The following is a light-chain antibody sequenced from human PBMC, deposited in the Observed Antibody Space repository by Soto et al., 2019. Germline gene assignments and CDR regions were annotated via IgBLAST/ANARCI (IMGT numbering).Light chain of an antibody. CDR3: QQYNNWPFT. CDR1: QSVDND. CDR2: DAS. Sequence: EIVMTQSPATLSVSPGDRATLSCRASQSVDNDLAWYQQKPGQPPRLLIYDASTRATGIPARFSGSQSGTAFTLSISSLLSEDFAVYFCQQYNNWPFTFGGGTKVETK. V-gene: IGKV3D-15*01. J-gene: IGKJ4*01.